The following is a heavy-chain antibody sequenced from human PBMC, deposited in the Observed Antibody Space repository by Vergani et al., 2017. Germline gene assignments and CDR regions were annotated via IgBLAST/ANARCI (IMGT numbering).Heavy chain of an antibody. Sequence: EVQLVESGGGLVQPGGSLRLSCAASGFTFSSYSMNWVRQAPGKGVEGVSYISSSSSTIYYADSVKGRFTISRDNAKNSLYLQMNSLRAEDTAVYYCARDWVTGLTTLFDYWGQGTLVTVSS. D-gene: IGHD4-17*01. CDR1: GFTFSSYS. V-gene: IGHV3-48*04. J-gene: IGHJ4*02. CDR3: ARDWVTGLTTLFDY. CDR2: ISSSSSTI.